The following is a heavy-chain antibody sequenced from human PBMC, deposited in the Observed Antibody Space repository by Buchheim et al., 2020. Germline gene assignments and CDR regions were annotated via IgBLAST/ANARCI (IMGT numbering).Heavy chain of an antibody. V-gene: IGHV3-30-3*01. CDR2: ISYDGSNK. D-gene: IGHD3-9*01. CDR3: ARESTYYDILTGYWYYYYGMDV. CDR1: GFTFSSYA. Sequence: QVQLVESGGGVVQPGRSLRLSCAASGFTFSSYAMHWVRQAPGKGLEWVAVISYDGSNKYYADSVKGRFTISRDNSKHTLYLQMNSLRAEDTAVYYCARESTYYDILTGYWYYYYGMDVWGQGTT. J-gene: IGHJ6*02.